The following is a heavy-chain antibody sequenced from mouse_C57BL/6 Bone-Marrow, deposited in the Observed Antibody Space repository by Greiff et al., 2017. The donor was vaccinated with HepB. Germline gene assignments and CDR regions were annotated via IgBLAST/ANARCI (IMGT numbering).Heavy chain of an antibody. CDR2: IDPEDGDT. V-gene: IGHV14-2*01. J-gene: IGHJ1*03. CDR3: ARSDYGSSYRYFDV. Sequence: VQLQQSGAELVKPGASVKLSCTASGFNINDYYMHWVKQRTEQGLEWIGRIDPEDGDTKYAPKFQGKGTITADTSSNTAYLQLSSLTSEDTAVYYCARSDYGSSYRYFDVWGTGTTVTVAS. D-gene: IGHD1-1*01. CDR1: GFNINDYY.